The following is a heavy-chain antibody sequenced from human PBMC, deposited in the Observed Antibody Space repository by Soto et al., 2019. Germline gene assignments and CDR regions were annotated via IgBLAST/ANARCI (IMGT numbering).Heavy chain of an antibody. V-gene: IGHV4-31*03. D-gene: IGHD2-21*01. CDR3: TGLRIATNNYKWFDP. CDR2: IYVTGAV. Sequence: LSLTCSVSGAALNSGNYYWSWIRQFPGKGLEWIGHIYVTGAVDYNPSLRDRITISQDTSERQFSLNLRLVTAADTAVYYCTGLRIATNNYKWFDPWGQGTLVTVSS. J-gene: IGHJ5*02. CDR1: GAALNSGNYY.